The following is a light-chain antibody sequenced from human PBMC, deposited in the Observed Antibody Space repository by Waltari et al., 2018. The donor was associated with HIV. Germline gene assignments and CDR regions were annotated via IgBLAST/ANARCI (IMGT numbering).Light chain of an antibody. Sequence: QSALTQPASVSGSPGQSITISCTGTSSDVGGHNYVSGYQQHPGKAPKLMIYEVSNRPSGVSNRFSGSKSGNTASLTISGLQAEDEADYYCSSYTSSSTSHVFGTGTKVTVL. CDR1: SSDVGGHNY. CDR3: SSYTSSSTSHV. CDR2: EVS. V-gene: IGLV2-14*01. J-gene: IGLJ1*01.